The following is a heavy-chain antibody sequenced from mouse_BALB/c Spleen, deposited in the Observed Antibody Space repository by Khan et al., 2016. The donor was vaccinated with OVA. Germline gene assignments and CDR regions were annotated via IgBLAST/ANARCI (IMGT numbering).Heavy chain of an antibody. Sequence: EVELVESGGDLVKPGGSLKLSCAASGFTFSSYSMSWVRQTPDKRLEWVATISSGGDYTYYPDSVKGRFTSSRDNAKNTLYLQMSSLKSEDTAMYYCASHLTGSFAYWGQGTLVTVSA. CDR3: ASHLTGSFAY. CDR2: ISSGGDYT. J-gene: IGHJ3*01. D-gene: IGHD4-1*01. V-gene: IGHV5-6*01. CDR1: GFTFSSYS.